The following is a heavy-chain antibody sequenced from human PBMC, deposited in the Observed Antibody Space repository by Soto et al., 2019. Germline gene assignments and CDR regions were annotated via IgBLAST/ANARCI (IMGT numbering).Heavy chain of an antibody. CDR2: INLDSGGT. V-gene: IGHV1-2*02. D-gene: IGHD5-18*01. Sequence: XSVKVSCKASGYTFTYYYMHWVRQAPGQGLEWMGWINLDSGGTHYAQKFQGRVTMTRDTSISIAYMELSGLRSDDTAVYYCARVANGYDPWGQGTLVTVSS. CDR1: GYTFTYYY. CDR3: ARVANGYDP. J-gene: IGHJ5*02.